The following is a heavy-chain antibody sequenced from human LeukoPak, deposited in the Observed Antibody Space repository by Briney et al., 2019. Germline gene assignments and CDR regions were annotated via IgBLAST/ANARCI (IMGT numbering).Heavy chain of an antibody. J-gene: IGHJ4*02. CDR1: GFTFSSYS. V-gene: IGHV3-48*02. Sequence: GGSLRLSCAASGFTFSSYSMNWVRQAPGKGLEWVSYISSTSSAIYYADSVKGRFTISRDNAKNSLYLQMNTLRDEDTAVYYCARDYGGWYTFDYWGQGTLVTVSS. CDR2: ISSTSSAI. D-gene: IGHD6-19*01. CDR3: ARDYGGWYTFDY.